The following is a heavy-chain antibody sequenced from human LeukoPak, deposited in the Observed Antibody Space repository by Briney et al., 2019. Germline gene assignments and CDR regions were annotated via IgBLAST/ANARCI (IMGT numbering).Heavy chain of an antibody. CDR2: INPNSGGT. V-gene: IGHV1-2*04. Sequence: GASVKVSCKASGYTFTGYYMHWVRQAPGQGLEWMGWINPNSGGTNYAQKFQGWVTMTRDTSISTAYMELSRLRSDDTAVYYCARVGSSWPGGYQPHDAFDIWGQGTMVTVSS. D-gene: IGHD6-13*01. CDR1: GYTFTGYY. CDR3: ARVGSSWPGGYQPHDAFDI. J-gene: IGHJ3*02.